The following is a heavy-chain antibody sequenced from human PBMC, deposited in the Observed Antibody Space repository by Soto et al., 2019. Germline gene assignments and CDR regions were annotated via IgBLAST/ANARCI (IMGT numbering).Heavy chain of an antibody. D-gene: IGHD5-12*01. V-gene: IGHV3-23*01. CDR2: ISGSGGST. J-gene: IGHJ4*02. CDR3: AKDQVEMATIGDFDY. Sequence: GGSLRLSCAASGFTFSSYAMSWVRQAPGKGLEWVSAISGSGGSTYYADSAKGRFTISRDNSKNTLYLQMNSLRAEDTAVYYCAKDQVEMATIGDFDYWGQGTLVTVSS. CDR1: GFTFSSYA.